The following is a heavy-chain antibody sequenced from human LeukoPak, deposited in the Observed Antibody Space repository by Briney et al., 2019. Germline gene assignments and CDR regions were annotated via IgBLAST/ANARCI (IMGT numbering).Heavy chain of an antibody. CDR2: IIPIFGTA. V-gene: IGHV1-69*13. CDR1: GGTFSSYA. J-gene: IGHJ5*02. Sequence: SVKVSCKASGGTFSSYAISWVRQAPGQGLEWMGGIIPIFGTANYAQKFQGRVTITADESTSTAYMELSSLRSEDTAVYYCARVLRYYDFWSGYYNGNNWFDPWGQGTLVTVSS. D-gene: IGHD3-3*01. CDR3: ARVLRYYDFWSGYYNGNNWFDP.